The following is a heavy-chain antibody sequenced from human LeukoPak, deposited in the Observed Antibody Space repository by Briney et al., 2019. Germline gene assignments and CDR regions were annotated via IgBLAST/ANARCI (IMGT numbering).Heavy chain of an antibody. J-gene: IGHJ5*02. V-gene: IGHV3-33*06. D-gene: IGHD3-22*01. CDR1: GFTFSSYG. CDR2: IWYDGSNK. Sequence: GGSLRLSCAASGFTFSSYGMHWVRQAPGKGLEWVAVIWYDGSNKYYADSVKGQFTISRDNSKNTLYLQMNSLRAEDTAVYYCAKDSDYYDSSGYYHWGQGTLVTVSS. CDR3: AKDSDYYDSSGYYH.